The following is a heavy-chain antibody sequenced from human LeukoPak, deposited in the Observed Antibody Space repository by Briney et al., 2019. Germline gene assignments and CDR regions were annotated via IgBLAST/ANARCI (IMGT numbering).Heavy chain of an antibody. CDR3: ARALRYDDSSGYYAY. J-gene: IGHJ4*01. V-gene: IGHV1-2*02. CDR1: GYTFTSHY. Sequence: ASVKVSCKASGYTFTSHYMHWVRQGPGQGPEWMGWINPKSGVTNYAQTFQGRVTMTRDTSISIVYMELSRLTLDDTAVYYCARALRYDDSSGYYAYWGQGTLVTVSS. CDR2: INPKSGVT. D-gene: IGHD3-22*01.